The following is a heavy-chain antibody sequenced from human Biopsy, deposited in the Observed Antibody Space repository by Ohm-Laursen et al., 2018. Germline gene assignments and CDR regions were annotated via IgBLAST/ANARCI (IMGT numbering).Heavy chain of an antibody. D-gene: IGHD3-3*01. Sequence: SETLSLTCGVSGGSIISYYWTWIRQPPGKGLEWIGHVYNGGITNYNPSLKSRVTISKDTSKNQFSLQVNSVTAADTAVYYCARTPRDSFWSGSYKRGLWFNPWGQGTLVIASS. CDR2: VYNGGIT. V-gene: IGHV4-59*01. CDR1: GGSIISYY. CDR3: ARTPRDSFWSGSYKRGLWFNP. J-gene: IGHJ5*02.